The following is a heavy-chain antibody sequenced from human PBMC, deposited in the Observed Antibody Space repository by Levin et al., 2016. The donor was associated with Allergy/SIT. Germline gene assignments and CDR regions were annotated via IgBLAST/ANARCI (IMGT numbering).Heavy chain of an antibody. V-gene: IGHV4-31*03. CDR3: ARGDYDSGGYSFGMDV. CDR1: GGSISSGDYY. CDR2: IYYSGST. Sequence: SETLSLTCTVSGGSISSGDYYWTWIRQHPGKGLEWIGLIYYSGSTYYQPSLRSRIIISLDTSKNQFSLRLMSVTAADTAVYYCARGDYDSGGYSFGMDVWSQGTTVTVSS. D-gene: IGHD3-22*01. J-gene: IGHJ6*02.